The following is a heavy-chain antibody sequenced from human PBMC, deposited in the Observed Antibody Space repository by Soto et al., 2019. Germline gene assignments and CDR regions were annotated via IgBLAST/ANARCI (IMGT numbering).Heavy chain of an antibody. CDR2: ISGSGGST. D-gene: IGHD6-19*01. V-gene: IGHV3-23*01. J-gene: IGHJ3*01. Sequence: PGGSLRLSCAASGFTFSSYAMSWVRQAPGKGLEWVSAISGSGGSTYYADSVKGRFTISRDNSKNTLYMQMNSLRDEDTAIYYCVREGSGWNSRGSFDFWGRGTMVTVSS. CDR3: VREGSGWNSRGSFDF. CDR1: GFTFSSYA.